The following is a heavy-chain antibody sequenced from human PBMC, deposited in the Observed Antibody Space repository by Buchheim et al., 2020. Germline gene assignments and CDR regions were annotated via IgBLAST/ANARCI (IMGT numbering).Heavy chain of an antibody. D-gene: IGHD3-10*01. CDR2: IYYSGRA. CDR3: ARVVEFVTMVRGHYFDY. Sequence: QVQLQESGPGLVKPSQTLSLTCTVSGGSITSGNYYWSWIRQPPGKGLEWIGYIYYSGRAFYNPSLMSRVTISLDTSKNHFSLRLSSVTAADTAVYYCARVVEFVTMVRGHYFDYWGQGTL. V-gene: IGHV4-30-4*01. J-gene: IGHJ4*02. CDR1: GGSITSGNYY.